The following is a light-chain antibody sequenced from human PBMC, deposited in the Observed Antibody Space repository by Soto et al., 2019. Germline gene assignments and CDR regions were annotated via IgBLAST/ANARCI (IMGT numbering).Light chain of an antibody. CDR1: QTISNW. V-gene: IGKV1-5*01. J-gene: IGKJ1*01. CDR2: DSS. CDR3: QNFDSAPQT. Sequence: DIQMTQSPSTLSASVGDRVTITCRASQTISNWLAWYQQKPGKAPKLLIYDSSNLESGVPSRFSGSGSGTEFTLTISSLQPEDVATYYCQNFDSAPQTFGQGTKVDIK.